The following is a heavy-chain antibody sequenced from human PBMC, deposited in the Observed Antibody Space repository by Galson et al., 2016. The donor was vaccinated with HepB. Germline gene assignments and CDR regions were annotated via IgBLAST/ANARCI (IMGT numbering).Heavy chain of an antibody. V-gene: IGHV3-48*01. CDR2: ISSSSSTI. CDR1: GFTFSSYS. Sequence: SLRLSCAASGFTFSSYSMNWVRQAPGKGLEWVSYISSSSSTINHADPVKGRFTISRDNAKNSLYLQMNSLRAEDTAVYYCATHPADTASYDADYWGQGTLVTVSS. J-gene: IGHJ4*02. CDR3: ATHPADTASYDADY. D-gene: IGHD5-18*01.